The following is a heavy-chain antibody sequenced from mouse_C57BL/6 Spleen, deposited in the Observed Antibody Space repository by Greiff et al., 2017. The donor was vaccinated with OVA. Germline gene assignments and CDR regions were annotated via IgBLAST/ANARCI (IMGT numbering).Heavy chain of an antibody. V-gene: IGHV5-4*01. J-gene: IGHJ3*01. CDR2: ISDGGSYT. CDR1: GFTFSSYA. Sequence: EVKLVESGGGLVKPGGSLKLSCAASGFTFSSYAMSWVRQTPEKRLEWVATISDGGSYTYYPDNVKGRFTISRDNAKNNLYLQMSHLKSEDTAMYYCARDQAYYSNYPFAYWGQGTLVTVSA. D-gene: IGHD2-5*01. CDR3: ARDQAYYSNYPFAY.